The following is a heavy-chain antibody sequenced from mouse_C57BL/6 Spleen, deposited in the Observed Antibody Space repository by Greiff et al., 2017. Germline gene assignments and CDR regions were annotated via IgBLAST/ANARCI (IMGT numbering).Heavy chain of an antibody. J-gene: IGHJ4*01. CDR3: ARNYAMDY. Sequence: EVKLMESGGGLVKPGGSLKLSCAASGFTFSDYGMHWVRQAPEKGLEWVAYISSGSSTIYYADTVKGRVTIARDNAKNTLFLQMTSLRSEDTGMYYCARNYAMDYWGQGTSVTVSS. CDR2: ISSGSSTI. CDR1: GFTFSDYG. V-gene: IGHV5-17*01.